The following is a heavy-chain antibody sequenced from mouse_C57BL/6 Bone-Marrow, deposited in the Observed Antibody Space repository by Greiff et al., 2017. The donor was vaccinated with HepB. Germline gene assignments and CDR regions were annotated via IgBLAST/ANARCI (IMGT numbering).Heavy chain of an antibody. CDR1: GFTFSSYA. CDR2: ISDGGSYT. J-gene: IGHJ4*01. Sequence: EVMLVESGGGLVKPGGSLKLSCAASGFTFSSYAMSWVRQTPEKRLEWVATISDGGSYTYYPDNVKGRFTISRDNAKNNLYLQMSQLKSEDTAMYYCAREGRLVVTEAMDYWGQGTSVTVSS. V-gene: IGHV5-4*01. CDR3: AREGRLVVTEAMDY. D-gene: IGHD2-2*01.